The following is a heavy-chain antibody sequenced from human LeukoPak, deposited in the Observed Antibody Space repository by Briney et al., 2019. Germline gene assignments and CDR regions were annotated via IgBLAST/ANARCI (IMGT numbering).Heavy chain of an antibody. V-gene: IGHV1-2*02. CDR1: GYTFTGYY. CDR2: INPNSGGT. CDR3: ARTPYSTGTYDY. J-gene: IGHJ4*02. D-gene: IGHD2-8*02. Sequence: GASVKVSCKASGYTFTGYYMHWVRQAPGQGLEWMGWINPNSGGTNYAQKFQGRVTMTRDTSISTAYMELSGLTSDDTALYYCARTPYSTGTYDYWGQGTLVTVSS.